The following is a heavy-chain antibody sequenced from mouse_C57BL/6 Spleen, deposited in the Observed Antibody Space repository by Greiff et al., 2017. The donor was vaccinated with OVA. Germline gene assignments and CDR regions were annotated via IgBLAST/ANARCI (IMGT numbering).Heavy chain of an antibody. J-gene: IGHJ4*01. V-gene: IGHV5-4*01. Sequence: EVMLVESGGGLVKPGGSLKLSCAASGFTFSSYAMSWVRQTPEKRLEWVATISDGGSYTYYPDNVKGRFTISRDNAKNNLYLQMSHLKSEDTAMYYCARDDREGDVDYWGQGTSVTVSS. CDR2: ISDGGSYT. CDR1: GFTFSSYA. CDR3: ARDDREGDVDY.